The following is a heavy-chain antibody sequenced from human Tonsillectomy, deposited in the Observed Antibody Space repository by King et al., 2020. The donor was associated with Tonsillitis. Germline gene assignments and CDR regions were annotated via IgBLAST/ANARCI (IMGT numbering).Heavy chain of an antibody. CDR1: GYTFTSYD. D-gene: IGHD6-13*01. Sequence: VQLVEAGAEVKKPGASVKVSCKASGYTFTSYDINWVRQATGQGLEGMGWMNPNSGNTGYAQKFQGRVTMTRNTSISTAYMELSSLRSEDTAVYYCARELGRTYYYGMDVWGQGTTVTVSS. V-gene: IGHV1-8*01. J-gene: IGHJ6*02. CDR2: MNPNSGNT. CDR3: ARELGRTYYYGMDV.